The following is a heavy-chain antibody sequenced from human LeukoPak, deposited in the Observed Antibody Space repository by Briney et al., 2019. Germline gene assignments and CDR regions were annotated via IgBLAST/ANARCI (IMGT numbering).Heavy chain of an antibody. CDR3: AKAMGYTYYFGSGSLDY. CDR2: ISGGGGST. Sequence: GGTLRLSCAASGFTFSSYGMSWVRQAPGKGLEWVSTISGGGGSTYYADFVKGRFTISRDNSKNTLYLQMNSLRAEDTAVYYCAKAMGYTYYFGSGSLDYWGQGTLVTVST. J-gene: IGHJ4*02. CDR1: GFTFSSYG. D-gene: IGHD3-10*01. V-gene: IGHV3-23*01.